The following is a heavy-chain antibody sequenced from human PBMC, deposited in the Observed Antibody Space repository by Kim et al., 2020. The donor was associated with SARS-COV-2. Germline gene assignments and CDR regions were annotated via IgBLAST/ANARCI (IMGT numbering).Heavy chain of an antibody. CDR2: IYTSGST. Sequence: SETLSLTCTVSGGSISSYYWSWIRQPAGKGLEWIGRIYTSGSTNYNPSLKSRVTMSVDTSKNQFSLKLSSVTAADTAVYYCARDHPQGGIQLWLSTGMDVWGQGTTVTVSS. J-gene: IGHJ6*02. V-gene: IGHV4-4*07. D-gene: IGHD5-18*01. CDR1: GGSISSYY. CDR3: ARDHPQGGIQLWLSTGMDV.